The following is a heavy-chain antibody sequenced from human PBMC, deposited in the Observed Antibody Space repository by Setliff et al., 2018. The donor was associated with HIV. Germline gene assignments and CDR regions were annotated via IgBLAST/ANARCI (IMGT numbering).Heavy chain of an antibody. CDR3: ARILVAAAGTGFDP. D-gene: IGHD6-13*01. V-gene: IGHV4-30-4*08. J-gene: IGHJ5*02. CDR1: GGSISSANYY. CDR2: IYYNGNAY. Sequence: PSETLSLTCTVSGGSISSANYYWSWIRQPPGKGLEWIGYIYYNGNAYYYNPSLKSRTTISLDTSMNQFSLKLTSVTAADTAVYYCARILVAAAGTGFDPWGQGILVTVSS.